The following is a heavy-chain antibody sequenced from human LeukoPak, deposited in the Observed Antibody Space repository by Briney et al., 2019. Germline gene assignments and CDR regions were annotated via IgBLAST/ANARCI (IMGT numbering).Heavy chain of an antibody. J-gene: IGHJ4*02. D-gene: IGHD3-22*01. Sequence: PSQTLSLTCTVSGGSISNGDFHWSWIRQPPGKGLEWIGYIHYSGITYYNPSLKGRLSISLDTSKNQFSLKLRSVTAADPAMYYCARAFPYYYDSSGYISLFDYWGQGTLVTVSS. V-gene: IGHV4-30-4*01. CDR2: IHYSGIT. CDR3: ARAFPYYYDSSGYISLFDY. CDR1: GGSISNGDFH.